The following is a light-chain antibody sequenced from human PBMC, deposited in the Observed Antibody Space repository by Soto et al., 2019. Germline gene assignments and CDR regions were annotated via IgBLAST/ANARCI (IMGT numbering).Light chain of an antibody. CDR3: QQYGRSPPT. J-gene: IGKJ1*01. CDR1: QSVSTNY. Sequence: EIVLTQSPGTLSLSPGERATLSCRASQSVSTNYLAWYQRKPGQAPRLLIYGASSRATGIPDRFSGSGSGTDCTLTITRLEPEDFAVYSCQQYGRSPPTFGQGTKVAIK. V-gene: IGKV3-20*01. CDR2: GAS.